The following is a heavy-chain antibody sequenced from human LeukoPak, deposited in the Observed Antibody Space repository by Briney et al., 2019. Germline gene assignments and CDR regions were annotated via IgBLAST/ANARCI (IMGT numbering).Heavy chain of an antibody. J-gene: IGHJ4*02. CDR3: ARASSGYYLLPLDY. CDR1: RFTFSSYW. D-gene: IGHD3-22*01. V-gene: IGHV3-7*04. Sequence: GGSLRLSCAASRFTFSSYWMSWVRQAPGKGLEWVANIKQDGSEKYYVDSVKGRFTISRDNAKNSLYLQMGSLRAEDMAVYYCARASSGYYLLPLDYWGQGTLVTVSS. CDR2: IKQDGSEK.